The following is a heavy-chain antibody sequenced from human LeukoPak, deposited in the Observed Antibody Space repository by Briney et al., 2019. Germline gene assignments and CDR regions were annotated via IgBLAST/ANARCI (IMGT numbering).Heavy chain of an antibody. D-gene: IGHD3-3*01. CDR1: GDSVSSNSAV. J-gene: IGHJ3*02. V-gene: IGHV6-1*01. CDR2: TYYRSKWYN. CDR3: ARGFFGLTNGGDAFDI. Sequence: KPSQTLSLTCDISGDSVSSNSAVWNWIRQSPSRGLEWLGRTYYRSKWYNDYAVSVKSRITINPDTSKNQFSLQLNSVTPEDTAVYYCARGFFGLTNGGDAFDIWGQGTMVTVSS.